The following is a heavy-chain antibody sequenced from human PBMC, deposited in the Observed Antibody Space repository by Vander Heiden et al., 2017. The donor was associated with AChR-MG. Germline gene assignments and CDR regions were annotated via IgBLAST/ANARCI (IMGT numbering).Heavy chain of an antibody. CDR3: ARHGMVRGVSRTYSEAEVDY. CDR2: IYYSGST. Sequence: QLQLQESGPGLVKPSETLSLTCTVSGGSISSSSYYWGWIRQPPGKGLEWIGSIYYSGSTYYNPSIKSRVTIAVDTSKNQFSLKRSSVTAADTAVYYCARHGMVRGVSRTYSEAEVDYWGQGPLVTVSS. J-gene: IGHJ4*02. CDR1: GGSISSSSYY. V-gene: IGHV4-39*01. D-gene: IGHD3-10*01.